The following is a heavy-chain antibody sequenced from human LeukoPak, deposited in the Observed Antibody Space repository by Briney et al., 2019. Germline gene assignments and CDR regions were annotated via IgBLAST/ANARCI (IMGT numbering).Heavy chain of an antibody. Sequence: GGSLRLSCTASKFTFSNYAMSWVRQAPGKGLEWVSVISGSGGSTYFADSVKGRITISRDNVKNSLYLQMTSLTAEDTAVYYCARDSVEATPRSIDYWGQGTLVTVSS. CDR1: KFTFSNYA. D-gene: IGHD5-12*01. CDR2: ISGSGGST. CDR3: ARDSVEATPRSIDY. V-gene: IGHV3-23*01. J-gene: IGHJ4*02.